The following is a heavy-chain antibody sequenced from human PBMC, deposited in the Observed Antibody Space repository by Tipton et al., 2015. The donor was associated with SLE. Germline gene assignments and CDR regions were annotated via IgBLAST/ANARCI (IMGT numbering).Heavy chain of an antibody. Sequence: TLSLTCTVSGGSISSGSYYWSWIRQPAGQGLEWIGHIYTSGSTNYNPSLQSRVTISVDTSKNQFSLKLSSVTAADTAVYYCARDPGGATAEYFQHWGQGTLVTVSS. J-gene: IGHJ1*01. V-gene: IGHV4-61*09. CDR2: IYTSGST. CDR1: GGSISSGSYY. D-gene: IGHD1-26*01. CDR3: ARDPGGATAEYFQH.